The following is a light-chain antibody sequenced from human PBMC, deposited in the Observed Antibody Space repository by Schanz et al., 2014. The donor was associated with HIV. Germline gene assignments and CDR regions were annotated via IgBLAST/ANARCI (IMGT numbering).Light chain of an antibody. Sequence: DIQMTQSPSTLSASVGDRVTITCRASQNIGNWLAWYQQKPGKAPHLLIYQASTLKTGVPSRFSGSGSGTEFTLIISSLQPDDFATYYCQQLNSYPITFGQGTRLEIK. CDR2: QAS. J-gene: IGKJ5*01. V-gene: IGKV1-5*03. CDR1: QNIGNW. CDR3: QQLNSYPIT.